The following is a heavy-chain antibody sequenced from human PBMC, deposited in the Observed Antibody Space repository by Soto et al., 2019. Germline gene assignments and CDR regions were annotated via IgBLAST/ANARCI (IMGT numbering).Heavy chain of an antibody. D-gene: IGHD3-10*01. CDR3: TSDWEITVSTWSFGGF. J-gene: IGHJ4*02. V-gene: IGHV1-69*02. Sequence: QVQLVQSGAEVKKPGSSVKVSCKASGGTFSPYTINWVRQAPGQGLEWMGRIIPFHGVTNYAQKFQARVTITADKSTSTAYMELSGLRFEDRAMYYCTSDWEITVSTWSFGGFWGRGTLVTVSS. CDR1: GGTFSPYT. CDR2: IIPFHGVT.